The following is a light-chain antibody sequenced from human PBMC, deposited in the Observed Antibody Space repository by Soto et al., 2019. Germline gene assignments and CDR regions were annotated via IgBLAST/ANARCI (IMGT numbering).Light chain of an antibody. J-gene: IGKJ1*01. Sequence: IKMTKSPSTLSGTVGDRVTITCRASQSISRWLAWCQQKPGKAPNLLIYDASTLESGVPSRFSGSGSGTEFTLTINNLQPDDFATYDCQQFNSYSRTFGQGTMVDI. CDR2: DAS. CDR1: QSISRW. CDR3: QQFNSYSRT. V-gene: IGKV1-5*01.